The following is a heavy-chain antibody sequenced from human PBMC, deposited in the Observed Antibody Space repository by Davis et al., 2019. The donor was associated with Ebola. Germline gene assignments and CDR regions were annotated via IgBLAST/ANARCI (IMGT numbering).Heavy chain of an antibody. Sequence: PGGSLRLSCAASGFTFSSYRMTWVRQAPGKGLEWVSAISGSGGSTYYADSVKGRFTISRDNSKNTLYLQMNSLRAEDTAVYYCAKDAVRRMAAGYNWFDPWGQGTLVTVSS. CDR3: AKDAVRRMAAGYNWFDP. D-gene: IGHD6-13*01. V-gene: IGHV3-23*01. CDR1: GFTFSSYR. CDR2: ISGSGGST. J-gene: IGHJ5*02.